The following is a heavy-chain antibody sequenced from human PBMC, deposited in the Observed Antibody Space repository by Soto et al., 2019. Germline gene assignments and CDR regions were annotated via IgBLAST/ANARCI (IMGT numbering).Heavy chain of an antibody. J-gene: IGHJ4*02. CDR2: ITSTSSAI. Sequence: PGGSLRLSCAASGFPFSFYSMNWVRHAPGKGLEWISYITSTSSAINYADSVRGRFTISRDNAMRSLFLHMNSLRDEDTAVYYCARDGKGAAYTHGPYYFDYWGQGALVTVSS. V-gene: IGHV3-48*02. D-gene: IGHD1-1*01. CDR1: GFPFSFYS. CDR3: ARDGKGAAYTHGPYYFDY.